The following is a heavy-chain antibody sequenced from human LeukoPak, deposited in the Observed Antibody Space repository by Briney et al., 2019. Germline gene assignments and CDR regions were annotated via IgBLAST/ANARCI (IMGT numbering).Heavy chain of an antibody. J-gene: IGHJ4*02. Sequence: GGSLRLSCAASGFTFDDYTMHWVRQAPGKGLEWVSLISWDGGSTYYADSVKGRFTISRDNSKNSLYLQMNSLRTEDTALYYCAKDITPNYYGSGSYGYWGQGTLVTVSS. V-gene: IGHV3-43*01. CDR1: GFTFDDYT. D-gene: IGHD3-10*01. CDR2: ISWDGGST. CDR3: AKDITPNYYGSGSYGY.